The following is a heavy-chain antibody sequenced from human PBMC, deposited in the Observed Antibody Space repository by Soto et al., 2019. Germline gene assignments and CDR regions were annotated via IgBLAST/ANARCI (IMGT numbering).Heavy chain of an antibody. CDR2: VFYFGNT. D-gene: IGHD4-17*01. Sequence: QVQLQESGPGLVKPSETLSLTCTVSGGSISSYYWSWVRQPPGKGLEWIGYVFYFGNTKYNPSLKCRVTISVDTSKNQFSLKLSSVTAADTAVYYCPSDPRIYADPYYFDYWGQGTLVTVSS. CDR1: GGSISSYY. CDR3: PSDPRIYADPYYFDY. V-gene: IGHV4-59*01. J-gene: IGHJ4*02.